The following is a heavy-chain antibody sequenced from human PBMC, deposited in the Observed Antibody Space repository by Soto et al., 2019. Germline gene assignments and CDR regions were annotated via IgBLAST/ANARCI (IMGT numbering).Heavy chain of an antibody. V-gene: IGHV3-23*01. CDR3: AEVPEGTKQSYYGSGTYYKAYYYMDV. J-gene: IGHJ6*03. Sequence: GGSLRLSCAASGFTFSSFAMSWVRQAPGKGLEWVSTISGSGSSTYYADSVKGRFTISRDNSKNTLYLQMNSLRAEDTAVYYCAEVPEGTKQSYYGSGTYYKAYYYMDVWGKGTTVTVSS. CDR2: ISGSGSST. D-gene: IGHD3-10*01. CDR1: GFTFSSFA.